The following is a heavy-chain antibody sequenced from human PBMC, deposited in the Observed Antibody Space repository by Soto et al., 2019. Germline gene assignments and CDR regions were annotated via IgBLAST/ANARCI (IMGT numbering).Heavy chain of an antibody. J-gene: IGHJ4*02. CDR1: GFTFSSYA. V-gene: IGHV3-23*01. CDR3: ANDGRYCSSTSCYTLAVAGQGYFDY. CDR2: ISGSGGST. Sequence: GGSLRLSCAASGFTFSSYAMSWVRQAPGKGLEWVSAISGSGGSTYYADSVKGRFTISRDSSKNTLYLQMNSLRAEDTAVYYCANDGRYCSSTSCYTLAVAGQGYFDYWGQGTLVTV. D-gene: IGHD2-2*02.